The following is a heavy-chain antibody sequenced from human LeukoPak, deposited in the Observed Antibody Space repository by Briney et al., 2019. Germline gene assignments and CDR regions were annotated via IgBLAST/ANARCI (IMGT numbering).Heavy chain of an antibody. CDR2: ISSSSSTI. CDR1: GFIFSDPY. Sequence: GSLRTFFAGSGFIFSDPYMGRVRPAPGKGLEWVSYISSSSSTIYYADSVKGRFTISRDNAKNSLYLQMNSLRAEDTAVYYCASPPGVVVRGQGTLVTVSS. J-gene: IGHJ4*02. V-gene: IGHV3-11*04. D-gene: IGHD2-2*01. CDR3: ASPPGVVV.